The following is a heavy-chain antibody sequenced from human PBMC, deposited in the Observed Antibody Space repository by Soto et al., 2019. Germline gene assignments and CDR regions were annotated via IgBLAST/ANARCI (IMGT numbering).Heavy chain of an antibody. CDR3: ARDRWTGTTRMYYYDMDV. J-gene: IGHJ6*02. V-gene: IGHV3-13*01. CDR2: IGTAGDT. D-gene: IGHD1-1*01. CDR1: GFTFSSYD. Sequence: EVQLVESGGGLVQPGGSLRLSCAASGFTFSSYDMHWVRQATGKGLEWVSAIGTAGDTYYSGSVKGRFTISREKAKNSLYLQMNSLRAEDTAVYYCARDRWTGTTRMYYYDMDVWGQGTTVTVSS.